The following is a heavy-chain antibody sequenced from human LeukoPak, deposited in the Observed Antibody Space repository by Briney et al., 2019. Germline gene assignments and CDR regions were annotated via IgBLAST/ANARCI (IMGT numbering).Heavy chain of an antibody. J-gene: IGHJ4*02. CDR1: GFTLSSYG. Sequence: PGGSLRLSCAASGFTLSSYGMHWVRQAPGKGLEWVAVIWYDGSNEYYADSVKGRFTISRDNSKNTLYLQMNSLRAEDTAVYYCARDQGYCSGGNCYSAFDYWGQGTLVTVSS. D-gene: IGHD2-15*01. V-gene: IGHV3-33*01. CDR2: IWYDGSNE. CDR3: ARDQGYCSGGNCYSAFDY.